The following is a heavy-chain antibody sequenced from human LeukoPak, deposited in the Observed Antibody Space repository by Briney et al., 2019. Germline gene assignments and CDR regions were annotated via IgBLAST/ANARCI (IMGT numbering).Heavy chain of an antibody. CDR3: ARDPQLGPFDY. Sequence: SETLSLTCAVYGGSFSGYYWTWIRQSPGKGLEWIGEVNHSGSADYNPSLKSRVTISVDTSKNQFSLKLSSVTAADTAVYYCARDPQLGPFDYWGQGTLVTVSS. J-gene: IGHJ4*02. D-gene: IGHD6-6*01. CDR1: GGSFSGYY. CDR2: VNHSGSA. V-gene: IGHV4-34*01.